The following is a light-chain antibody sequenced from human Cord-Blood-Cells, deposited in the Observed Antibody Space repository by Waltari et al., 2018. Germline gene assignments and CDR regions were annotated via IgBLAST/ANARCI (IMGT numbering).Light chain of an antibody. V-gene: IGKV1-39*01. Sequence: DIQMTQSPSSLSASVGDRVTITCRASQSTASYLNWSQQKPGKAPKLLFYASSSLQSGVPSRFSGSGSGTDFTLTISSLQPEEFATYYCQQSYSTPYTFGQGTKLEIK. J-gene: IGKJ2*01. CDR1: QSTASY. CDR3: QQSYSTPYT. CDR2: ASS.